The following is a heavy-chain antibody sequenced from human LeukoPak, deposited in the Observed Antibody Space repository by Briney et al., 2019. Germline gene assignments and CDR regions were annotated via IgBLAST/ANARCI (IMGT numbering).Heavy chain of an antibody. J-gene: IGHJ4*02. V-gene: IGHV4-30-2*01. D-gene: IGHD3-10*01. CDR1: GGSISSGGYY. CDR3: ARGSYGSGKGNDY. CDR2: IYHSGST. Sequence: SQTLSLTCTVSGGSISSGGYYWSWIRQPPGKGLEWIGYIYHSGSTYYNPSLKSRVTISVDRSKNQFSLKLSSVTAADTAVYYCARGSYGSGKGNDYWGQGTLVTVSS.